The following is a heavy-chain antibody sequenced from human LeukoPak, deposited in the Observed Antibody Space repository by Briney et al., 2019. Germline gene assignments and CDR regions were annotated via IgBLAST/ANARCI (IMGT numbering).Heavy chain of an antibody. CDR3: ASSVTRRRLDWFIDL. D-gene: IGHD4-17*01. V-gene: IGHV3-11*04. Sequence: PGGSLRLSCAASGFTFRDYYMSWIRQAPGKGLEWISYISSSAGNIHYVDSVKGRFTISRDNAKNSLYLQMDSLRVEDTAVYYCASSVTRRRLDWFIDLWGGGTLVSVSS. CDR2: ISSSAGNI. J-gene: IGHJ2*01. CDR1: GFTFRDYY.